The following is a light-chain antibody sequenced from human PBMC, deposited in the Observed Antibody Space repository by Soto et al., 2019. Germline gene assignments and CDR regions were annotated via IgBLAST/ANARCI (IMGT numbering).Light chain of an antibody. V-gene: IGLV6-57*01. Sequence: NFMLTQPHSVSASPGKTVIISCTRSSGSVASYSVQWYQQRPGSSPTTVINENDQRPSGVPDRFSGSIDSSSNSASLTVSGLKTEDEADYYCQSYDSSNLVVFGGGTKVTVL. CDR2: END. CDR3: QSYDSSNLVV. CDR1: SGSVASYS. J-gene: IGLJ2*01.